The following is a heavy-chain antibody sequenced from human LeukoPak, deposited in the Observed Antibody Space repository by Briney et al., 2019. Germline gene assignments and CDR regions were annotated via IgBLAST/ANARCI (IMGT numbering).Heavy chain of an antibody. V-gene: IGHV3-21*01. CDR3: ARLRRNSDRSDFFYYYGH. CDR2: VNTVSSYI. D-gene: IGHD3-22*01. Sequence: GGSLRLSCAASGFTFSDYSMNWVRQAPGKGLEWVASVNTVSSYIYYADSMRGRFTISRDNAKNSLFLQMNSLRAEDTAVYYCARLRRNSDRSDFFYYYGHWGQGTLVTVSS. J-gene: IGHJ4*02. CDR1: GFTFSDYS.